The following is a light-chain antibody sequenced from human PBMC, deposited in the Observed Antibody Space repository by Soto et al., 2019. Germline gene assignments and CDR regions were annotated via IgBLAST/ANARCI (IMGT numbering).Light chain of an antibody. V-gene: IGLV2-8*01. Sequence: QSALTQPPSASGSPGQSVTISCTGTSSDVGDYNFVSWYQQHPGKAPKLMIYEVSKRPSGVPDRFSGSKSGNTAPLNVSGIQAEDEADYYCRSYAEGNNCVLFGGGTKVTVL. J-gene: IGLJ2*01. CDR3: RSYAEGNNCVL. CDR2: EVS. CDR1: SSDVGDYNF.